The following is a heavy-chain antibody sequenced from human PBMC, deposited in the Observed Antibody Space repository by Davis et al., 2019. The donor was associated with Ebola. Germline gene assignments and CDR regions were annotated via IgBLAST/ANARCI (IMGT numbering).Heavy chain of an antibody. J-gene: IGHJ4*02. CDR2: IKEDGSEK. D-gene: IGHD6-13*01. CDR1: GFTFSSYL. CDR3: TRTPAAGL. Sequence: GESLKISCSSSGFTFSSYLMSWVRQAPGKGLEWVAKIKEDGSEKLEVDSVKGRFTISRDNAKDSLYLQMNSLRAEDTAVYYCTRTPAAGLWGQGTLVTVAS. V-gene: IGHV3-7*03.